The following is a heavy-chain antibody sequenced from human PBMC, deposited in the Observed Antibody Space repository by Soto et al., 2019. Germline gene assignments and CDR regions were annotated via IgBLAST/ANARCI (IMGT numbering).Heavy chain of an antibody. J-gene: IGHJ5*02. D-gene: IGHD3-10*01. V-gene: IGHV4-39*01. Sequence: PSETLSLTCTVSGGSISSSSYYWGWIRQPPGKGLEWIGSIYYSGSTYYNPSLKSRVTISVDTSKNQFSLKLSSVTAADTAVYYCARHPFYYYGSGSVENWFDPWGQGTLVTVSS. CDR3: ARHPFYYYGSGSVENWFDP. CDR1: GGSISSSSYY. CDR2: IYYSGST.